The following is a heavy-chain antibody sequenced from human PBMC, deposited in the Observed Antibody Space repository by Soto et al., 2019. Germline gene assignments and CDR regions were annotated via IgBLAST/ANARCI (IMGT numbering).Heavy chain of an antibody. V-gene: IGHV3-74*01. D-gene: IGHD3-10*01. CDR3: TRGGATGAGIYHFEN. CDR1: GFTFNNNW. J-gene: IGHJ4*02. Sequence: EVQLVETGGGLVQPGGSLRLSCAASGFTFNNNWMHWVRQAPGKGLVWISRIKSDGTTTTYADFVKGRFIISRDNAKNMVYLRVNSLGGEDTAVYYCTRGGATGAGIYHFENWGQGTLVTDSS. CDR2: IKSDGTTT.